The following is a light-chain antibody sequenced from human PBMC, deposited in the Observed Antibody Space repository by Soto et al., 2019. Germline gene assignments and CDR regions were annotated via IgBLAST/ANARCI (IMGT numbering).Light chain of an antibody. CDR3: GSYTISSTLMI. V-gene: IGLV2-14*03. CDR2: DVT. CDR1: PSDIGAYNY. Sequence: QSVLTQAASVSGSPGQSITISCSGTPSDIGAYNYVSWYQHLPGKAPKVIIYDVTNRPSGVSSRFSGSKSGTTASLTISGLQAEDEANYYCGSYTISSTLMIFGGGTKLTVL. J-gene: IGLJ2*01.